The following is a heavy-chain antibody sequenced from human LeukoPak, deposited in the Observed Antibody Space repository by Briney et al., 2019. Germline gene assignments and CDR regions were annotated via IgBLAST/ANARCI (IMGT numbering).Heavy chain of an antibody. CDR2: IRQDGCEK. J-gene: IGHJ3*02. CDR1: GFTFSSYW. CDR3: ARDSLVIKDAFDI. Sequence: PGGSLRLSCAACGFTFSSYWMSWVRQAPGKGVEWVANIRQDGCEKYYVDSVKRRFTISRDNAKSSLYLQMNSLRAEDTAVYYCARDSLVIKDAFDIWGQGTMVTVSS. D-gene: IGHD3-9*01. V-gene: IGHV3-7*01.